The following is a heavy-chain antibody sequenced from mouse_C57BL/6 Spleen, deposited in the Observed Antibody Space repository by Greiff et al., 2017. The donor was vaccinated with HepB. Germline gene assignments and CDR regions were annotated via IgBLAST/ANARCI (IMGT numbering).Heavy chain of an antibody. Sequence: EVKLEESGPGMVKPSQSLSLTCTVTGYSITSGYDWHWIRHFPGNKLEWMGYISYSGSTNYNPSLKSRIPITHDTSKNHFFLKLNSVTTEDTATYYCAREYYGSTHGYFDVWGTGTTVTVSS. J-gene: IGHJ1*03. CDR1: GYSITSGYD. V-gene: IGHV3-1*01. CDR2: ISYSGST. D-gene: IGHD1-1*01. CDR3: AREYYGSTHGYFDV.